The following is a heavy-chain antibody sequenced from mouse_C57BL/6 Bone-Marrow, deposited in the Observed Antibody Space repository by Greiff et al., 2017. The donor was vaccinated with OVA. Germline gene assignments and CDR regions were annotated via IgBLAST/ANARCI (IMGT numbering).Heavy chain of an antibody. CDR3: ARCGGCPGDWYFDF. CDR2: INHGGSST. Sequence: EVKVLESEGGLVQPGSSMKLSCTASGFTFSDYYMAWVRQVPEKGLEWVANINHGGSSTYYLDSLKSRFIISRDNVKNILYLQMSSLKSEDTATYYCARCGGCPGDWYFDFWGTGTTVTVSS. CDR1: GFTFSDYY. J-gene: IGHJ1*03. V-gene: IGHV5-16*01.